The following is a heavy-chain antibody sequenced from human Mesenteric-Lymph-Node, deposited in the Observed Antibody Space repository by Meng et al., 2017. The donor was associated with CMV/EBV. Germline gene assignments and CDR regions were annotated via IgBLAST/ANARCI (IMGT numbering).Heavy chain of an antibody. CDR2: INPSGGST. CDR1: GYTFTSYY. V-gene: IGHV1-46*01. D-gene: IGHD2-21*01. Sequence: ASVKVSCKASGYTFTSYYMHWVRQAPGQGLEWMGIINPSGGSTSYAQKFQGRVTMTRDTSTSTVYMELNSLRSDDTAVYYCASGDWGGTIDYWGQGTLVTVSS. J-gene: IGHJ4*02. CDR3: ASGDWGGTIDY.